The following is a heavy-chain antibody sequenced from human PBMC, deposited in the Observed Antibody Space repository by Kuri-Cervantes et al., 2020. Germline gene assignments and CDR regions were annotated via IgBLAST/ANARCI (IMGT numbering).Heavy chain of an antibody. V-gene: IGHV4-59*08. Sequence: ESLKISCTVSGGSISSYYWSWIRQPPGKGLEWIGYIYYSGSTYYNPSLKSRVTISVDTSKNQFSLKLSSVTAADTAVYYCARHLRYFDWLLIGSWFDPWGQGTLVTVSS. D-gene: IGHD3-9*01. CDR2: IYYSGST. J-gene: IGHJ5*02. CDR3: ARHLRYFDWLLIGSWFDP. CDR1: GGSISSYY.